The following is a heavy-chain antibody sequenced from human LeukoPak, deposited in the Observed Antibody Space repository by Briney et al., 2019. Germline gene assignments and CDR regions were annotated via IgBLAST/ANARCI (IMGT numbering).Heavy chain of an antibody. CDR2: ISAYNGNT. Sequence: AASVKVSFKASGYTFTSYGISWVRQAPGQGLEWMGWISAYNGNTNYAQKLQGRVTMTTDTSTSTAYMELRGLRFNDTAVYYCARAGPGSGWYFDYWGQGALVTVSS. J-gene: IGHJ4*02. V-gene: IGHV1-18*01. D-gene: IGHD6-19*01. CDR1: GYTFTSYG. CDR3: ARAGPGSGWYFDY.